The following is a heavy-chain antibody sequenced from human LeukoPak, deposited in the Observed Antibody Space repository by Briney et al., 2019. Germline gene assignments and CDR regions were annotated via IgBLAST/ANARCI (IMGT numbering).Heavy chain of an antibody. Sequence: PSETLSLTCTVSGGSMSNYYWSWIRQPPGNGLEWIGYISYSGSPNYNPSLKSRVTISVDTSKNQFSLKLSSVAAADTAVYYCAGGTVAGIDYWGQGTLVTVSS. V-gene: IGHV4-59*01. CDR1: GGSMSNYY. J-gene: IGHJ4*02. CDR2: ISYSGSP. D-gene: IGHD6-19*01. CDR3: AGGTVAGIDY.